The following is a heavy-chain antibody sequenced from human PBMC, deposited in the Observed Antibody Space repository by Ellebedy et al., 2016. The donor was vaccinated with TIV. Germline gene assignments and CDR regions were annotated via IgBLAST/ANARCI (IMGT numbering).Heavy chain of an antibody. CDR2: ISSSGST. Sequence: SETLSLTXAVSGDANTFDYWSWLRQAAGKGLEWIGRISSSGSTKYNPSLNSRVTMSIDTSQNHFSLSLRSVTAADTAVYYCASVSRGWYVYSWGQGTLVTVSS. CDR1: GDANTFDY. D-gene: IGHD6-19*01. V-gene: IGHV4-4*07. J-gene: IGHJ4*02. CDR3: ASVSRGWYVYS.